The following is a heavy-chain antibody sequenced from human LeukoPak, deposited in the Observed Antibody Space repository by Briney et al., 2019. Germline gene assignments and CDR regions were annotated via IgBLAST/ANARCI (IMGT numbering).Heavy chain of an antibody. D-gene: IGHD2-15*01. Sequence: SETLSLTCTVSGGSISSSSYYWGWIRQPPGKGLEWIGSIYYTGSTYYNPSLKSRVTISVDTSKNQFSLKLSSVTAADTAVFYCASLGTPYCSGGSCPEDYWGQGTLVTVSS. CDR1: GGSISSSSYY. V-gene: IGHV4-39*07. CDR3: ASLGTPYCSGGSCPEDY. CDR2: IYYTGST. J-gene: IGHJ4*02.